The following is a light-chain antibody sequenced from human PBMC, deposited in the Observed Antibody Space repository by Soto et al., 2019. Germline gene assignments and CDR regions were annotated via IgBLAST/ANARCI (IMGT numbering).Light chain of an antibody. V-gene: IGLV4-60*02. CDR1: SGHSSYI. CDR3: ETLDSNTRV. Sequence: QPVLTQSSSASASLGSSVKLTCTLSSGHSSYIIAWHQQQPGKAPRYLMKLEGSGSYNKGSGVPDRFSGSSSGADRYLTISHLQFEDEADYYCETLDSNTRVFGGGTQLTVL. J-gene: IGLJ3*02. CDR2: LEGSGSY.